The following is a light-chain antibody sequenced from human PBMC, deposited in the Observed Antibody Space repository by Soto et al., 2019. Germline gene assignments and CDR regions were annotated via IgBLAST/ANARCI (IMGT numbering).Light chain of an antibody. CDR3: MQALQTPLT. CDR2: LVS. V-gene: IGKV2-28*01. J-gene: IGKJ5*01. Sequence: DIVMTQSPLSLPVTPGEPAYISCRSSQSLLHSNGYNYLDWYLQKQGQSXQLXIYLVSNRASGVPDRFSGSGSGTDFTMKISRVEAEDVGLYYCMQALQTPLTFGQGTRLEIK. CDR1: QSLLHSNGYNY.